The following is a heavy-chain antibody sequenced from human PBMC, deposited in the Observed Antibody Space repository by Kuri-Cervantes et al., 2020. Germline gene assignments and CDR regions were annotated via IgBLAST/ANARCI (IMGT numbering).Heavy chain of an antibody. D-gene: IGHD2-2*01. Sequence: GESLKISCAASGFTFSDYWMHWVRQAPGKGLVWVSHIHADGITTSYADSVRGRFTISRDNAKNAMYLQMYSLRVEDTAVYYCARYQLLGSPDYWGQGTLVTVSS. CDR3: ARYQLLGSPDY. J-gene: IGHJ4*02. V-gene: IGHV3-74*01. CDR2: IHADGITT. CDR1: GFTFSDYW.